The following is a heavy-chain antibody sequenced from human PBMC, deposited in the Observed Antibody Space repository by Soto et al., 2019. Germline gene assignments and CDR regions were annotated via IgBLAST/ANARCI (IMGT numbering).Heavy chain of an antibody. CDR1: GYTFTSYG. Sequence: GASVKVSCKASGYTFTSYGISWVRQAPGQGLEWMGWISAYNGNTNYAQKLQGRVTMTTDTSTSTAYMELRSLRSDDTAVYYCARDLDCSGGSCPGPPAIGGYWGQGTLVTVSS. CDR3: ARDLDCSGGSCPGPPAIGGY. CDR2: ISAYNGNT. V-gene: IGHV1-18*01. D-gene: IGHD2-15*01. J-gene: IGHJ4*02.